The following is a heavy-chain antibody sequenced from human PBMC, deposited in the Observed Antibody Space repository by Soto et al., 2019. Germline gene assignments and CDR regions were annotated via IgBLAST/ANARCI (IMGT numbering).Heavy chain of an antibody. CDR1: GYIFTSYW. V-gene: IGHV5-51*01. CDR3: ARFSYWGGDCYYYFNY. CDR2: IYPGDSDT. J-gene: IGHJ4*02. D-gene: IGHD2-21*02. Sequence: PGESLKISCKGSGYIFTSYWIAWVRQMPGKGLEWMGIIYPGDSDTRYSPSFQGQVTISADKSISTAYLQWSSLKASDTAMYYCARFSYWGGDCYYYFNYWGQGTLVTVSS.